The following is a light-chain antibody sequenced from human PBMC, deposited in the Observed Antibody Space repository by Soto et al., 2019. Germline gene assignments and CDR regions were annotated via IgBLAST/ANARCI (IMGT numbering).Light chain of an antibody. CDR1: SSDVGGYKY. Sequence: QSVLTQPRSVSGSPGQSVTISCTGTSSDVGGYKYVSWYQQHPGKAPKLMIYDVSKRPSGVPDRFSGSKSGNTASLTIFGLQAEDEADYYCCSYAGSYTPWVFGTGTKLTVL. CDR2: DVS. CDR3: CSYAGSYTPWV. V-gene: IGLV2-11*01. J-gene: IGLJ1*01.